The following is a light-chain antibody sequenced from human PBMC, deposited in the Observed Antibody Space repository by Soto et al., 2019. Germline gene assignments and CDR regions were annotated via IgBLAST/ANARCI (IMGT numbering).Light chain of an antibody. Sequence: EIVLTQSPGTLSLSPGETATLSCRASQSVRSSYLAWYQQKPGQAPRLLIYGASTRATGIPDRFSGSGSGTDFSLTISRLEPEDFAVYYCQQYGSSPPVAFGQGTKVDIK. CDR3: QQYGSSPPVA. J-gene: IGKJ1*01. CDR1: QSVRSSY. CDR2: GAS. V-gene: IGKV3-20*01.